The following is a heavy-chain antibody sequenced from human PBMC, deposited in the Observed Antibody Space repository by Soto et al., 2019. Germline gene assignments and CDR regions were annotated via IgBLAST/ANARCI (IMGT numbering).Heavy chain of an antibody. D-gene: IGHD3-3*01. J-gene: IGHJ6*02. V-gene: IGHV3-9*01. CDR3: ARSWSGSTSGRVDV. CDR1: GFNFDDYV. Sequence: EVQLVESGGGVVHPGRSLRLYCVASGFNFDDYVMHWVRQVPGKGLEWVGHINWDGYSIGYGGSVRGRFTISRDNAKNTLYLPMNSLRREDTALYYCARSWSGSTSGRVDVWGQGTTVTVSS. CDR2: INWDGYSI.